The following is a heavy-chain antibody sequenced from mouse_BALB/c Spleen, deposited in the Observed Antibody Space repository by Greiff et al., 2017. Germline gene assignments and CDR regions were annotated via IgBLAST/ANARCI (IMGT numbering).Heavy chain of an antibody. Sequence: QVQLKESGPGLVAPSQSLSITCTVSGFSLTGYGVNWVRQPPGKGLEWLGMIWGDGSTDYNSALKSRLSISKDNSKSQVFLKMNSLQTDDTARYYCARGSMITTYYFDYWGQGTTLTVSS. CDR1: GFSLTGYG. V-gene: IGHV2-6-7*01. CDR3: ARGSMITTYYFDY. CDR2: IWGDGST. D-gene: IGHD2-4*01. J-gene: IGHJ2*01.